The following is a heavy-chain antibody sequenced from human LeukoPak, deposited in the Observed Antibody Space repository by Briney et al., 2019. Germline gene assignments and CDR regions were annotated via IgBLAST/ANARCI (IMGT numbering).Heavy chain of an antibody. V-gene: IGHV3-23*01. Sequence: GGSLRLSCAASGFTFSGFAMTWVRQAPGKGLEWVLGTSGSGGTTYYADSVKGRFTISRDNSKNTLYLQLNSLRAEDTAVYYCAKAPQQWLVGWGYFDYWGQGTLVTVSS. CDR1: GFTFSGFA. J-gene: IGHJ4*02. CDR3: AKAPQQWLVGWGYFDY. CDR2: TSGSGGTT. D-gene: IGHD6-19*01.